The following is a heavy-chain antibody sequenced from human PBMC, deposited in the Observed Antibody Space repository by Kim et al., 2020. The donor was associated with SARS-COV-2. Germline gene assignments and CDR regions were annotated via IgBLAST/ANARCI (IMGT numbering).Heavy chain of an antibody. J-gene: IGHJ4*02. CDR3: ARRTYDSSGGHPDY. Sequence: YNPSFQGQVTISADKSISTAYLQWSSLKASDTAIYYCARRTYDSSGGHPDYWGQGTLVTVSS. D-gene: IGHD3-22*01. V-gene: IGHV5-51*01.